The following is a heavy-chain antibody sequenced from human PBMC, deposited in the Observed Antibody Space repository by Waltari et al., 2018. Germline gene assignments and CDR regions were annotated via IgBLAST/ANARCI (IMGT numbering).Heavy chain of an antibody. CDR1: GFTFSSYY. J-gene: IGHJ3*02. D-gene: IGHD4-17*01. CDR2: INGYGTST. CDR3: ATGDSHAFDM. Sequence: EVQLVESGGGLVQFGGSLRPSCAASGFTFSSYYMHWVRQTPGKGLVWVSRINGYGTSTTYADSVKGRFTTSRDKARNTLHLQMNSLRVEDTAVYYCATGDSHAFDMWGQGTLVIVSS. V-gene: IGHV3-74*01.